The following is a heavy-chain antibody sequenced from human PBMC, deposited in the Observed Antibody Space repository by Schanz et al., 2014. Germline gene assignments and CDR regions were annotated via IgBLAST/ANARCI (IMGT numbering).Heavy chain of an antibody. D-gene: IGHD2-21*01. J-gene: IGHJ4*02. CDR1: GFTFSTYW. CDR2: ISSSGSTI. V-gene: IGHV3-48*04. CDR3: AREDCSATSCYFRY. Sequence: EVQLVESGGGLVQPGGSLRLSCAASGFTFSTYWMHWVRQAPGKGLEWVSYISSSGSTIYYADSVKGRFTISRDNAKNSLYLQMNSLRAEDTAVYDCAREDCSATSCYFRYWGQGTLVTVSS.